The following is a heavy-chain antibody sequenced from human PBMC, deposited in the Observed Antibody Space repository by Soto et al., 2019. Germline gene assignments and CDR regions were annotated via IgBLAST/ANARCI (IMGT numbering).Heavy chain of an antibody. V-gene: IGHV3-23*01. Sequence: EVQLLESGGGLEQPGGSRRLSCAASGFNFGSYAMTWVRQVPGKGLEWVADISGNDVNTDYADSVKGRFLISRDNVKNTVFLQMNSLRAEDTATYYCAKGGITMIVIVTATFYFDSWGQGTVVTVSS. CDR2: ISGNDVNT. J-gene: IGHJ4*02. CDR3: AKGGITMIVIVTATFYFDS. D-gene: IGHD3-22*01. CDR1: GFNFGSYA.